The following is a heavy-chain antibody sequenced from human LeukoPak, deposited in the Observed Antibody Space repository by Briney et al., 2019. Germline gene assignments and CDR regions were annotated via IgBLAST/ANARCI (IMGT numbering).Heavy chain of an antibody. CDR3: VKSPTVTNNWFDP. Sequence: PGGSLRLSCSASGFTFSSYAMHWVRQAPGKGLEYVSAISSNGGSTYYADSVKGRFTISRDNSKNTLYLQMSSLRAEDTAVYYCVKSPTVTNNWFDPWGQGTLVTASS. CDR1: GFTFSSYA. J-gene: IGHJ5*02. CDR2: ISSNGGST. D-gene: IGHD4-17*01. V-gene: IGHV3-64D*06.